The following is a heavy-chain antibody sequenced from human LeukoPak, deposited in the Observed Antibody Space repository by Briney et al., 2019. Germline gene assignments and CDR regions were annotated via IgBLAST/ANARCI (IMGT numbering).Heavy chain of an antibody. Sequence: GGSLRLSCAASGSTFSSYSMNWVRQAPGKGLEWVSYISSSSSTIYYADSVKGRFTISRDNAKNSLYLQMNSLRAEDTAVYYCARDRSYYDSGSMDVWGQGTTVTVSS. CDR1: GSTFSSYS. CDR2: ISSSSSTI. J-gene: IGHJ6*02. D-gene: IGHD3-22*01. CDR3: ARDRSYYDSGSMDV. V-gene: IGHV3-48*01.